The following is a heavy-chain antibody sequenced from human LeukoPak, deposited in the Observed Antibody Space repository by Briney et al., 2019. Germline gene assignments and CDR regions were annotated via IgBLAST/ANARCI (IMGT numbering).Heavy chain of an antibody. CDR1: GFTFSSFA. Sequence: GGSLRLSCVASGFTFSSFAMSWVRQAPGKGLEWVSAISQTSTATYYGDSVKGRSSISRDDSKNTVYLQMNSLRAEDTAVYYCAKDASGYSYEDLDYWGQGTLVTVSS. CDR3: AKDASGYSYEDLDY. V-gene: IGHV3-23*01. D-gene: IGHD5-18*01. J-gene: IGHJ4*02. CDR2: ISQTSTAT.